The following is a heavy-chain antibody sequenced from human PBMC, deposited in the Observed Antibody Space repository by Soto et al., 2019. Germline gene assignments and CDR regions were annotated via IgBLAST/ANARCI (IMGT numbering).Heavy chain of an antibody. Sequence: QVQLQESGPGLVKSSQTLSLTCFVSGGFIGSGDYYWSWIRQPPGKGLEWTGCIHYSGSTHYSPSLKSRATISVDTSKNQFSLKLSSVTAADTAVYHCARALGIQRTAFDIWGQGTMVTVSS. V-gene: IGHV4-30-4*01. CDR2: IHYSGST. CDR1: GGFIGSGDYY. CDR3: ARALGIQRTAFDI. J-gene: IGHJ3*02. D-gene: IGHD1-1*01.